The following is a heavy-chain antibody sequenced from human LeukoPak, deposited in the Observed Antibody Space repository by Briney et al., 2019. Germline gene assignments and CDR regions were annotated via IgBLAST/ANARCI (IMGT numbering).Heavy chain of an antibody. Sequence: GGSLRLSCAASGFTFSSYWMSWVRQAPGKGLEWVANIKQDGSEKYYVDSVKGRFTISRDNAKNSLYLQMNSLRAGDTAVYYCARDYHARITIFGVVIDDAFDIWGQGTMVTVSS. D-gene: IGHD3-3*01. V-gene: IGHV3-7*01. CDR3: ARDYHARITIFGVVIDDAFDI. J-gene: IGHJ3*02. CDR1: GFTFSSYW. CDR2: IKQDGSEK.